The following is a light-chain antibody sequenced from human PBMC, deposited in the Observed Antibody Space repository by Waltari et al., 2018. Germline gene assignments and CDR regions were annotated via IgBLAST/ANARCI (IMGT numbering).Light chain of an antibody. V-gene: IGKV1-39*01. Sequence: DIQMTQSPSSLSASVGDRVTITCRASQSISSYLNWYQQKPGKAPKLLIYAAYSLQGGVPSRFSGSGSGTDFTLTISSLQPEDFATYYCQQSYSTPPLTFGGGTKVEIK. CDR1: QSISSY. J-gene: IGKJ4*01. CDR2: AAY. CDR3: QQSYSTPPLT.